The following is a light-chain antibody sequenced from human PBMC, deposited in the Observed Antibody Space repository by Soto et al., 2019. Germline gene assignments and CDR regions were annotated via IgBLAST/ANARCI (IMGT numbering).Light chain of an antibody. CDR3: TSHSSSSTLYV. V-gene: IGLV2-14*03. CDR1: SSDVGGYNY. CDR2: DVS. J-gene: IGLJ1*01. Sequence: QSALTQPASVPGSPGQSITISCTGTSSDVGGYNYVSWYQHHPGKAPKLMIYDVSNRPSGVSNRFSGSKSGNTASLTISGLQAEDEPDYYCTSHSSSSTLYVFGTGTKLTVL.